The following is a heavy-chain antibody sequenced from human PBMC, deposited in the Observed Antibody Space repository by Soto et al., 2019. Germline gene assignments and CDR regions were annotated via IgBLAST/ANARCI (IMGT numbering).Heavy chain of an antibody. CDR3: ARDNKITMIVAKGSLYWYFDL. Sequence: SVKVSCKASGGTSSSYAINWVRQAPGQGLKGMGGTIPIFGTANYAQKFQGRVTITADESTTTAYMELSSLRAEDTAVYYCARDNKITMIVAKGSLYWYFDLWGRGTLVTVSS. CDR1: GGTSSSYA. J-gene: IGHJ2*01. D-gene: IGHD3-22*01. CDR2: TIPIFGTA. V-gene: IGHV1-69*13.